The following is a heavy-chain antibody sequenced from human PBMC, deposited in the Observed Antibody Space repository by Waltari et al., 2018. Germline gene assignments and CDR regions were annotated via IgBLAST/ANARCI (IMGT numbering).Heavy chain of an antibody. D-gene: IGHD3-16*01. Sequence: EVQVVESGGGMIQPGGSLRLTCAAYGFAVSANYMSWVRQAPGKGLEWVAVIYSGVSAYYADAVKGRFTISRDSSENTFYLQMSSLRVEDTAVYYCARGPPISAKWELCWFDYWGQGTLVTVSS. V-gene: IGHV3-53*01. CDR2: IYSGVSA. J-gene: IGHJ4*02. CDR1: GFAVSANY. CDR3: ARGPPISAKWELCWFDY.